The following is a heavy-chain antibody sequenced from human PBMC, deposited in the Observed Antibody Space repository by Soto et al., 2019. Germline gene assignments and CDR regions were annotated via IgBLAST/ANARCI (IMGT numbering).Heavy chain of an antibody. Sequence: ASVKVSCKASGYTFTIYDINWVRQATGQGLEWMGWMNPNSGNTGYAQKFQGRVTMTRNTSISTAYMELSSLRSEDTAVYYCARGLRGVSRYYYYYYMDVWGKGTTVTVSS. CDR3: ARGLRGVSRYYYYYYMDV. CDR1: GYTFTIYD. CDR2: MNPNSGNT. D-gene: IGHD3-10*01. J-gene: IGHJ6*03. V-gene: IGHV1-8*01.